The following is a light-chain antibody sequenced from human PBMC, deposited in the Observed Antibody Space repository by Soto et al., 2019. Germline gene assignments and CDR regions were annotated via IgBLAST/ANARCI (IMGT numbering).Light chain of an antibody. CDR3: QHFGSSLFT. Sequence: EIVLTQSPGTLSLSPGDTATLSCRASRSVSSSYLAWYQQKPGQGPRLLIYATSNRATGVPDRFSGSVSRTDSTLTIIRLEPEDFAVYYCQHFGSSLFTFGPGPKVDI. V-gene: IGKV3-20*01. J-gene: IGKJ3*01. CDR1: RSVSSSY. CDR2: ATS.